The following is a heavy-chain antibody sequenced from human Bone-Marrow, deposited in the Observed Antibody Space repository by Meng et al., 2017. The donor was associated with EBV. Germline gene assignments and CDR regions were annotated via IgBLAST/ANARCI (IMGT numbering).Heavy chain of an antibody. Sequence: VHVGEAGAEVTKPGSSVKVACKASGGTFSSYAISWVRQAPGQGLEWMGGIIPIFGTANYAQKFQGRVTITADESTSTAYMELSSLRSEDTAVYYCARDSDILTGPGGYWGQGTLVTVSS. J-gene: IGHJ4*02. CDR1: GGTFSSYA. V-gene: IGHV1-69*01. CDR3: ARDSDILTGPGGY. CDR2: IIPIFGTA. D-gene: IGHD3-9*01.